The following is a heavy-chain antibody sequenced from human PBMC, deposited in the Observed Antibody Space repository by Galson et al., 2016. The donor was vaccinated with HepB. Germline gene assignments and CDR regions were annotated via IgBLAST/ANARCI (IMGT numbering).Heavy chain of an antibody. CDR3: ARDTPANIVTTNRVFDY. D-gene: IGHD5-12*01. CDR2: INPSGGST. J-gene: IGHJ4*02. Sequence: SVKVSCKASGYSFTNYYIHWVRQAPGQGLEWMGIINPSGGSTNYAQNFQGRVTMTRDTSTTTVYMELSSLRSEDTAVYYCARDTPANIVTTNRVFDYWGQGTLVTVSS. V-gene: IGHV1-46*01. CDR1: GYSFTNYY.